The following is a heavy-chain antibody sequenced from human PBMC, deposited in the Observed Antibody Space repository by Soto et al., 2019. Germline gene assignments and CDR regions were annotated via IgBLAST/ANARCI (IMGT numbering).Heavy chain of an antibody. Sequence: PYLSLSLTCTVAGGSVSSGSYYWIWIRQHPGRGLEWIGYIYYTGNTYYNPSLKSRLAVSVDTSKNQFSLQLTSVTAADTAVYYCGRNPRSAYYHDNWGQGTLVT. V-gene: IGHV4-31*03. CDR1: GGSVSSGSYY. D-gene: IGHD3-3*01. J-gene: IGHJ4*02. CDR3: GRNPRSAYYHDN. CDR2: IYYTGNT.